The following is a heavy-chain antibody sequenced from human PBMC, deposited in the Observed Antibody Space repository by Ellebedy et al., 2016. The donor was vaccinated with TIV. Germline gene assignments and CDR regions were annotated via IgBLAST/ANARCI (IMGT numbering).Heavy chain of an antibody. CDR3: AKGFTMVRGVHGY. D-gene: IGHD3-10*01. V-gene: IGHV3-23*01. CDR1: GFTFSSYA. Sequence: PGGSLRLSCAASGFTFSSYAMSWVRQAPGKGLEWVSAISGSGGSTYYADSVKGRFTIAIDNSKNTLYLQMNSLRAEDTAVYYCAKGFTMVRGVHGYWGQGTLVTVSS. CDR2: ISGSGGST. J-gene: IGHJ4*02.